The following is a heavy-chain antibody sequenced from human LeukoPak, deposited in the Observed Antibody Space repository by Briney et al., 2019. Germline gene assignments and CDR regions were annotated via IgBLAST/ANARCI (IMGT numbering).Heavy chain of an antibody. V-gene: IGHV4-39*01. CDR3: ASGKQWIDY. CDR1: GGSISSSSYY. J-gene: IGHJ4*02. D-gene: IGHD6-19*01. Sequence: SETLSLTCTVSGGSISSSSYYWGWIRQPPGKGLEWIGSIYYSGSTYYNPSLKSRVTISVDTSKNQFSLKLSSVTAADTAVYYCASGKQWIDYWGQGTLVTVSS. CDR2: IYYSGST.